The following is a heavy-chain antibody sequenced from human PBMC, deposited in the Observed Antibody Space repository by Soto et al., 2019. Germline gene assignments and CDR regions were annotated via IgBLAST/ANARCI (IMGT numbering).Heavy chain of an antibody. CDR1: GGSISRYD. D-gene: IGHD2-2*01. CDR3: ASDFSFSYQHGGGYYYGMDV. V-gene: IGHV4-59*01. Sequence: PSETLSLNCTVSGGSISRYDWSWIRQPPRNRLEWIGYIYYSGSTNYNPSLKRRVTISVDTSKNQFSLKLSSVTAADTAVYYCASDFSFSYQHGGGYYYGMDVWGQGTTVTVSS. J-gene: IGHJ6*02. CDR2: IYYSGST.